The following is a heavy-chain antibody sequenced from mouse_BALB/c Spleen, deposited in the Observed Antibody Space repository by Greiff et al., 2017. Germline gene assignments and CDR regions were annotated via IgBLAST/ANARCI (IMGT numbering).Heavy chain of an antibody. J-gene: IGHJ3*01. CDR2: IRNKANGYTT. V-gene: IGHV7-3*02. D-gene: IGHD2-4*01. CDR3: ARDSFHYDYDLAGFAY. Sequence: EVKLMESGGGLVQPGGSLRLSCATSGFTFTDYYMSWVRQPPGKALEWLGFIRNKANGYTTEYSASVKGRFTISRDNSQSILYLQMNTLRAEDSATYYCARDSFHYDYDLAGFAYWGQGTLVTVSA. CDR1: GFTFTDYY.